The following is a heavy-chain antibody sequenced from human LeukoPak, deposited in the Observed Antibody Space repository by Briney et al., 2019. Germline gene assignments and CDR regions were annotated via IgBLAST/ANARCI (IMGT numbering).Heavy chain of an antibody. V-gene: IGHV3-11*06. Sequence: GGSLRLSCAASGFTFSDYYMSWIRQAPGKGLEWVSYISSSGSYTNYANSVKGRFTISRDNAKNSLYLQMNSLRAEDTAVYYCARSSGPGFDIWGQGTMVTVSS. CDR1: GFTFSDYY. CDR2: ISSSGSYT. CDR3: ARSSGPGFDI. J-gene: IGHJ3*02.